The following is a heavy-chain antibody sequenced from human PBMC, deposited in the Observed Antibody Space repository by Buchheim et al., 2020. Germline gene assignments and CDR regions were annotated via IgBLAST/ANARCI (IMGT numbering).Heavy chain of an antibody. D-gene: IGHD3-3*01. Sequence: EVQLVESGGGLVQPGGSVRLGCAASGFTFSSYWMSWVRQAPGKGLEWVANIKKEGSEKHYVDSEKGRFIISRDHAKNSLYLQMNSLRAEDTAVYYCARVNLRFWSGYYFDHWGQGTL. V-gene: IGHV3-7*04. J-gene: IGHJ4*02. CDR3: ARVNLRFWSGYYFDH. CDR2: IKKEGSEK. CDR1: GFTFSSYW.